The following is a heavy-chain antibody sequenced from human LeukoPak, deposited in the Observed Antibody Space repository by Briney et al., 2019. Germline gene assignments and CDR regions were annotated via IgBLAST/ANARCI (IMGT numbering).Heavy chain of an antibody. Sequence: GASVKVSCKVSGYTLTELSMHWVRQAPGKGLEWMGGFDPEDGETIYAQKFQGRVTMTEDTSTDTAYTELSSLRSEDTAVYYCATEVAVAGTIYFDYWGQGTLVTVSS. CDR2: FDPEDGET. D-gene: IGHD6-19*01. V-gene: IGHV1-24*01. J-gene: IGHJ4*02. CDR1: GYTLTELS. CDR3: ATEVAVAGTIYFDY.